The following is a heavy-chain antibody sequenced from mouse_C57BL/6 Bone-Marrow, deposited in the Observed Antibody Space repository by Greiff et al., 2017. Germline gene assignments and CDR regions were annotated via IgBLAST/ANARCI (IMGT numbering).Heavy chain of an antibody. V-gene: IGHV7-3*01. J-gene: IGHJ3*01. CDR3: ARGDYWFAY. CDR1: GFTFTDYY. Sequence: EVQLVESGGGLVQPGGSLSLSCAASGFTFTDYYMSWVRQPPGKALEWLGFIRNKANGYTTEYSASVKGRFTISRDNSQSILYLQMNALRAEDSATYYCARGDYWFAYWGQGTLVTVSA. CDR2: IRNKANGYTT. D-gene: IGHD2-4*01.